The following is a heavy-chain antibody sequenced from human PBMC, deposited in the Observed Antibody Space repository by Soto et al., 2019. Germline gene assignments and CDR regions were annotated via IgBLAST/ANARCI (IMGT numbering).Heavy chain of an antibody. CDR1: GFTFSSYA. V-gene: IGHV3-23*01. J-gene: IGHJ4*02. CDR2: ISDSGTST. D-gene: IGHD3-10*01. Sequence: GGSLSLSCAASGFTFSSYAMTWVRQAPGKGLEWVSLISDSGTSTYYADSVKGRFTISRDNSKSTLYLQMNSLGAEDTAGYYCEKAHLLGICNNCHDYWGQGTLVTVSS. CDR3: EKAHLLGICNNCHDY.